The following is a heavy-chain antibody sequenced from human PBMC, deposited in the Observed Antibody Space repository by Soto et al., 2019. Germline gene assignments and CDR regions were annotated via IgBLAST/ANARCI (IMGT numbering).Heavy chain of an antibody. CDR1: GYTFTGYY. D-gene: IGHD2-2*01. V-gene: IGHV1-2*04. J-gene: IGHJ5*02. CDR3: AREVGGIVVVPAARNWFDP. CDR2: INPNSGGT. Sequence: VASVKVSCKASGYTFTGYYMHWVRQAPGQGLEWMGWINPNSGGTNYAQKFQGWVTMTRDTSISTAYMELSRLRSDDTAVYYCAREVGGIVVVPAARNWFDPWGQGTLVTVSS.